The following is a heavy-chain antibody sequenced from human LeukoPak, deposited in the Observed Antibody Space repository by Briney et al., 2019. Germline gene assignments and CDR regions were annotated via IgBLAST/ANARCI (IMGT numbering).Heavy chain of an antibody. CDR3: ARGSGNNDY. CDR2: IIPILGIA. Sequence: ASVKVSCKASVGTFSSYAISWVRQAPGQGLEWMGRIIPILGIANYAQKFQSRVTITADKSTSTAYMELSSLRSEDTAVYYCARGSGNNDYWGQGTLVTVSS. J-gene: IGHJ4*02. CDR1: VGTFSSYA. V-gene: IGHV1-69*04. D-gene: IGHD3-10*01.